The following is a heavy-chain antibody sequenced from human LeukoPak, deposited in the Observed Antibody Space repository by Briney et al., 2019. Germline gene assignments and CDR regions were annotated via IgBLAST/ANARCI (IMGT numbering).Heavy chain of an antibody. V-gene: IGHV3-15*01. CDR3: TTDGSSFGLYYYDSSGPDDAFDI. J-gene: IGHJ3*02. Sequence: GGSLRLSCAASGFTSSNAWMSWVRQAPGKGLEWVGRIKSKTDGGTADYAAPVKGRFTISRDDSKNTLYLQMNSLKTEDTAVYYCTTDGSSFGLYYYDSSGPDDAFDIWGQGTMVTVSS. D-gene: IGHD3-22*01. CDR1: GFTSSNAW. CDR2: IKSKTDGGTA.